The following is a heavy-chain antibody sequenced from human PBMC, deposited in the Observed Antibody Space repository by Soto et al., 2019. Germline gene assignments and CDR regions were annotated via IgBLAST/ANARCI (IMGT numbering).Heavy chain of an antibody. Sequence: GSYLLLSGFASGLKFDSFAMSWARSGPGTGLDWVSGIAGTDSRTTDADSVKSSVTISRDNTKDTLYLQWNRLRAEDTIVYYCAKSQNPSFYDRGRYYVLVLDHWGQGTPVTVSS. CDR3: AKSQNPSFYDRGRYYVLVLDH. V-gene: IGHV3-23*01. CDR2: IAGTDSRT. D-gene: IGHD3-22*01. J-gene: IGHJ4*02. CDR1: GLKFDSFA.